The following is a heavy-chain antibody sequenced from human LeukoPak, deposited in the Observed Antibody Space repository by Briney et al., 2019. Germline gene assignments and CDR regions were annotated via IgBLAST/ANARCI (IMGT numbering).Heavy chain of an antibody. D-gene: IGHD3-10*01. Sequence: ASVKVSCKASGGTFSSYAISWVRQAPGQGLEWMGGIIPIFGTANYAQKFQGRVTITADESTSTAYMELSSLRSEDTAVYYCARVGSSAIEQPIDYWGQGTLVTVSS. V-gene: IGHV1-69*13. J-gene: IGHJ4*02. CDR1: GGTFSSYA. CDR2: IIPIFGTA. CDR3: ARVGSSAIEQPIDY.